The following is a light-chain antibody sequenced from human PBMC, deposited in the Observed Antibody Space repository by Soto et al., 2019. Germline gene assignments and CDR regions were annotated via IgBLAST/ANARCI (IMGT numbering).Light chain of an antibody. CDR3: QQYGSSPPIT. Sequence: DIVLTQSPGTLSLSPGDRATLSCRASQSITGNYLAWHQQKPGQAPKLLIYGASTRAPGIPDRFNGSGSGTDFTLTISRLEPEDFAVYYCQQYGSSPPITFGQGTRLEIK. J-gene: IGKJ5*01. CDR2: GAS. CDR1: QSITGNY. V-gene: IGKV3-20*01.